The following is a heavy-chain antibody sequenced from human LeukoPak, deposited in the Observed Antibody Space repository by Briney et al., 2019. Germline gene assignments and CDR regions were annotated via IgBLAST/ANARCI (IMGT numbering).Heavy chain of an antibody. J-gene: IGHJ4*02. CDR1: GGTFSSYA. D-gene: IGHD1-1*01. Sequence: SVKVSCKASGGTFSSYAISWVRQAPGQGLEWVGGIIPIFGTANYAEKFQGRVTITTDESTSTAYMELSSLRSEDTAVYYCARAGCGKGLFFFQLELRGPGTLVNGSS. CDR3: ARAGCGKGLFFFQLEL. V-gene: IGHV1-69*05. CDR2: IIPIFGTA.